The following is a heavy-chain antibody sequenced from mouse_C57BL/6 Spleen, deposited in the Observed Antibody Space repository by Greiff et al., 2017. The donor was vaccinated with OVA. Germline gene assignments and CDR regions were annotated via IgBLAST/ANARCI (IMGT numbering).Heavy chain of an antibody. J-gene: IGHJ3*01. CDR1: GYTFTSYW. D-gene: IGHD3-3*01. V-gene: IGHV1-74*01. CDR3: AITWEVLGGFAY. CDR2: IHPSDSDT. Sequence: QVQLQQPGAELVKPGASVKVSCKASGYTFTSYWMHWVKQRPGQGLEWIGRIHPSDSDTNYNQKFKGKATLTVDKSSSTAYMQLSSLTSDDAAVYDWAITWEVLGGFAYWGQGTLVTVSA.